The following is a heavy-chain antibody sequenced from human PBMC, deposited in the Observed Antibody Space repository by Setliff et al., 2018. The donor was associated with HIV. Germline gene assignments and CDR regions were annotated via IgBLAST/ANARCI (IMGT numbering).Heavy chain of an antibody. Sequence: ASVKVSCKASGYTFTTYAMHWVRQAPGQRLEWMGWISGHSEKTDFSQKVRDRLSLTMDTSTNTAYMELRSLTSDDTAIYYCARGWELNVWGQGTRVTVSS. CDR1: GYTFTTYA. D-gene: IGHD1-26*01. CDR2: ISGHSEKT. J-gene: IGHJ4*02. CDR3: ARGWELNV. V-gene: IGHV1-3*01.